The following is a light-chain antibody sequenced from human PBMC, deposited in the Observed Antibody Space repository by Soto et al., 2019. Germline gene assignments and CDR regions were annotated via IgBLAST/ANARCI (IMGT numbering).Light chain of an antibody. CDR1: QGISSY. V-gene: IGKV1-39*01. CDR2: AAS. J-gene: IGKJ3*01. Sequence: DIQMTQSPSSLSASVGDRVTITCRPSQGISSYLKWYQQKPGKAPKLLIYAASSLQSGVPSRFSGSGSGTDFTLTISSLQPEDFATYYCQQSYSALLTFGPGTKVDIK. CDR3: QQSYSALLT.